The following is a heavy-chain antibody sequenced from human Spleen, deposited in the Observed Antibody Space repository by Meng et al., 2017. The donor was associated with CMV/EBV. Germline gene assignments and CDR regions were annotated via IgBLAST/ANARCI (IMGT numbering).Heavy chain of an antibody. CDR3: ARGTSTDQAFDY. CDR1: GYAFTSYH. D-gene: IGHD4-17*01. Sequence: ASVKVSCKASGYAFTSYHMHWVRQAPGQGLEWMGIINPSGGGTTYAQKFQGRVTLTRDTSTNTVYTELSGLRSEDTAVYYCARGTSTDQAFDYWGQGTLVTVSS. CDR2: INPSGGGT. V-gene: IGHV1-46*01. J-gene: IGHJ4*02.